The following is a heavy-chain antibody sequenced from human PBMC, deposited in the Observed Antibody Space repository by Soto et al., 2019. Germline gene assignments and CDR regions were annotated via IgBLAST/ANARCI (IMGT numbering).Heavy chain of an antibody. CDR3: ARVDGAHSGYDFNYFDY. V-gene: IGHV4-31*03. CDR2: IYYSGST. D-gene: IGHD5-12*01. J-gene: IGHJ4*02. CDR1: GGSISSGGYY. Sequence: QVQLQESGPGLVKPSQTLSLTCTVSGGSISSGGYYWSWIRQHPGKGLEWIGYIYYSGSTYYNPSLKSRVTISVDTSKNQFSLKLSSVTAADTAVYYCARVDGAHSGYDFNYFDYWGQGTLVTVSS.